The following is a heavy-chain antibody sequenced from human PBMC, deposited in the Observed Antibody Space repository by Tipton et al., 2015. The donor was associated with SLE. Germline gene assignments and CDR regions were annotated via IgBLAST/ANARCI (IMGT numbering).Heavy chain of an antibody. D-gene: IGHD1-26*01. CDR3: ARDFLSQIVGAGGAFHI. J-gene: IGHJ3*02. CDR2: IYTSGST. V-gene: IGHV4-61*09. Sequence: TLSLTCTVSGGSISSGSYHWSWIRQPAGKGLEWIGHIYTSGSTNYNPSLKSRVTISVDTSKNQFSLKLSSVTAADTAVYYCARDFLSQIVGAGGAFHIWRQGTMVTVSS. CDR1: GGSISSGSYH.